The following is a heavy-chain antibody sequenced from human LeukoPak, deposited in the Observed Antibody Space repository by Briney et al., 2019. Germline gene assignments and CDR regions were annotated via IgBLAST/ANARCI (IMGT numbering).Heavy chain of an antibody. CDR1: GYIFTGYY. V-gene: IGHV1-2*02. Sequence: ASVKVSCKASGYIFTGYYMQRVRQAPGQGLEWMGWINPNSGGTNYAQKFQGRVTMTRDTSISTAYMELSGLISDDTAVYYCARYRGSYNSGWFDYWGQGALVTVSS. CDR3: ARYRGSYNSGWFDY. J-gene: IGHJ4*02. CDR2: INPNSGGT. D-gene: IGHD6-19*01.